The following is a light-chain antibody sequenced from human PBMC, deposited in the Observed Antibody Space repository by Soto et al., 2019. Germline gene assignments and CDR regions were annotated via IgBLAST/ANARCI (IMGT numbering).Light chain of an antibody. Sequence: DIQMTQSPSSLSASVGDRVTITCRASQSISNFLNWYQQKPGKAPKLLIYAASSLQSGVPARFSGSGSGTDFTLTICSLQPEDFATYYCQQSYSTPLTFGGGTKVDIK. V-gene: IGKV1-39*01. CDR2: AAS. CDR3: QQSYSTPLT. J-gene: IGKJ4*01. CDR1: QSISNF.